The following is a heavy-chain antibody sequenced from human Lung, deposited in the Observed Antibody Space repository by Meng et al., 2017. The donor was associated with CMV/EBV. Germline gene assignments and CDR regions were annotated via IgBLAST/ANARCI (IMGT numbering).Heavy chain of an antibody. CDR1: GGTFSSYV. D-gene: IGHD2-2*01. V-gene: IGHV1-69*05. CDR3: AGEGGCSSTSCYYYYGMDV. CDR2: IIPIFGTA. Sequence: SVKVSXKASGGTFSSYVISWVRQAPGQGLEWMGGIIPIFGTANYAQKFQGRVTITTDESTSTAYMELSSLRSEDTAVYYCAGEGGCSSTSCYYYYGMDVWRQGTTVTVSS. J-gene: IGHJ6*02.